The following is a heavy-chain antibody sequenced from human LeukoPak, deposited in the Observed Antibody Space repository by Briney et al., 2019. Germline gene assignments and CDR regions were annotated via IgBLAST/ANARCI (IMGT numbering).Heavy chain of an antibody. CDR2: ISFDGSNE. CDR1: GFTFSSYG. D-gene: IGHD3-9*01. CDR3: AKDTSLTYYDILTGYSRRAEYFQH. Sequence: PGGSLRLSCAASGFTFSSYGMHWVRRSPGRGLEWLSFISFDGSNEFYADSLKGRFTISRDNSKNTLYLQMNSLRAEDTAVYYCAKDTSLTYYDILTGYSRRAEYFQHWGQGTLVTVSS. V-gene: IGHV3-30*18. J-gene: IGHJ1*01.